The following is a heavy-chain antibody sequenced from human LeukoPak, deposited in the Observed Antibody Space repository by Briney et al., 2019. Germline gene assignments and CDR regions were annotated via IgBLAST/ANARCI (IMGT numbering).Heavy chain of an antibody. D-gene: IGHD6-19*01. CDR1: GFTFNSYG. CDR2: LRYDGRNQ. Sequence: GGSLRLSCVASGFTFNSYGMNWVRQAPGKELEWVSFLRYDGRNQHYADSVGGRFTISRDNPNNTLYLQMNNLRPEDTAVYYCAKDPVAGAPAYYFDNWGQGTLVTVS. V-gene: IGHV3-30*02. CDR3: AKDPVAGAPAYYFDN. J-gene: IGHJ4*02.